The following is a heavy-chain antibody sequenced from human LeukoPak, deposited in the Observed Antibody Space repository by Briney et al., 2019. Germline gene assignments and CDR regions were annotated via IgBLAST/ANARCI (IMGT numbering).Heavy chain of an antibody. CDR2: INQDGTDK. CDR3: AREIVGTHKSRFDP. CDR1: GFTSSGRW. Sequence: GGSLRLSCAASGFTSSGRWMSWLRQAPGKGLEWVANINQDGTDKYYVDSVKGRFTISRDNAKNSLYLQMNSLRAEDTAVYYCAREIVGTHKSRFDPWGQGTLVTVSS. D-gene: IGHD1-26*01. J-gene: IGHJ5*02. V-gene: IGHV3-7*03.